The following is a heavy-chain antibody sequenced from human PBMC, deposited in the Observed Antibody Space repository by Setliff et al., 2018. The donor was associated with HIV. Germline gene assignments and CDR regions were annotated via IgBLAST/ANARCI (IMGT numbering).Heavy chain of an antibody. CDR1: GYTFNNYA. Sequence: VKVSCKASGYTFNNYALYWVRQAPGQGFEWMGWISTNTGSPTYAQGFTRRFVFSLDPSVRTAYLQITGLKAEDTAVYYCARGGDRMQIWSRFPFDIWGQGTMVTVSS. J-gene: IGHJ3*02. D-gene: IGHD3-10*01. V-gene: IGHV7-4-1*02. CDR2: ISTNTGSP. CDR3: ARGGDRMQIWSRFPFDI.